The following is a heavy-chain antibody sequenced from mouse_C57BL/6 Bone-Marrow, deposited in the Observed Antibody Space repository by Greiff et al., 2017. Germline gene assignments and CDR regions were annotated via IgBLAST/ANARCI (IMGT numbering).Heavy chain of an antibody. Sequence: VKLQQPGAELVMPGASVKLSCKASGYTFTSYWMHWVKQRPGQGLEWIGEIDPSDSYTNYNQKFKGKSTLTVDKSSSTAYMQLSSLTSEDSAVYYCARGTRSYEGFAYWGQGTLVTVSA. D-gene: IGHD2-12*01. CDR2: IDPSDSYT. CDR3: ARGTRSYEGFAY. J-gene: IGHJ3*01. V-gene: IGHV1-69*01. CDR1: GYTFTSYW.